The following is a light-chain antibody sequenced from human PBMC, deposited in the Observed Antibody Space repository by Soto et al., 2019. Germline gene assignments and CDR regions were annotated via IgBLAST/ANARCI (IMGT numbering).Light chain of an antibody. V-gene: IGKV3-20*01. J-gene: IGKJ2*01. CDR3: QQYGRSPYT. Sequence: EIVLTQSPGTLSLSPGERATLSCRASQSVSSSYLAWYQQKPGQAPRLVIYGASSRATGIPDRFSGSGSGTDFTLTISRLEPEDFAVYYCQQYGRSPYTFGQGTKLEIK. CDR2: GAS. CDR1: QSVSSSY.